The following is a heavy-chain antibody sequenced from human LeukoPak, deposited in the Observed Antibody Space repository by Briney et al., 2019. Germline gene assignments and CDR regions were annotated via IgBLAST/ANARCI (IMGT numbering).Heavy chain of an antibody. J-gene: IGHJ4*02. Sequence: SEALSLTCTVSGASIRGSTYYWGWIRQTPGKGLDWIGSMFYSGSTYYNPSLKSRVTISVDTSKNQFSLKLSSVTAADTAVYYCARGNVIRSDVDYWGQGTLVTVSS. D-gene: IGHD6-19*01. CDR2: MFYSGST. V-gene: IGHV4-39*07. CDR3: ARGNVIRSDVDY. CDR1: GASIRGSTYY.